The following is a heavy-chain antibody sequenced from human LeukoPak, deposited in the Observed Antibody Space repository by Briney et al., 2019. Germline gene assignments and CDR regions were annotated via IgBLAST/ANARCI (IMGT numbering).Heavy chain of an antibody. D-gene: IGHD3-22*01. J-gene: IGHJ6*02. CDR1: GGSISSSSYY. V-gene: IGHV4-39*01. Sequence: SETLSLTCTVSGGSISSSSYYWGWIRQPPGKGLEWIGSIYYSGSTYYNPSLKSRVTISVDTSKNQFSLKLSSVTAADTAVYYCARGSTAYDSSRILYYGMDVWGQGTTVTVSS. CDR2: IYYSGST. CDR3: ARGSTAYDSSRILYYGMDV.